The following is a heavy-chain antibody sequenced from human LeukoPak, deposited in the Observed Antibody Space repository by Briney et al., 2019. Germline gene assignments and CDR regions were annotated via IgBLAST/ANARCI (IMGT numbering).Heavy chain of an antibody. CDR2: IYTSGST. CDR1: GGPISSYY. Sequence: SETLSLTCTVSGGPISSYYWSWIRQPPGKGLEWIGRIYTSGSTNYNPSLKSRVTMSVDTSKNQFSLKLSSVTAADTAVYYCARVYPYYYYYMDVWGKGTTVTVSS. J-gene: IGHJ6*03. V-gene: IGHV4-4*07. CDR3: ARVYPYYYYYMDV.